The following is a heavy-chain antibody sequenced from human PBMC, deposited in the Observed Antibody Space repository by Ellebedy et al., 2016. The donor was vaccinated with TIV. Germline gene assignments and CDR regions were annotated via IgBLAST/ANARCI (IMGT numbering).Heavy chain of an antibody. V-gene: IGHV3-21*01. J-gene: IGHJ6*02. D-gene: IGHD2-21*01. CDR3: ARGDIADAMDV. CDR2: ISSSGSYI. Sequence: GESLKISCAASGFTFSNYCMSWVRQAPGKGLEGVSYISSSGSYIYYADSLKGRFTISRDNAKTSLYLQMNSLRAEDTAVYYCARGDIADAMDVWGQGTTVTVSS. CDR1: GFTFSNYC.